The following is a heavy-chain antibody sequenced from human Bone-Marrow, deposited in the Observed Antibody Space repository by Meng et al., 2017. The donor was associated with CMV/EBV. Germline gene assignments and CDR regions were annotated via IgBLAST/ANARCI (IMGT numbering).Heavy chain of an antibody. CDR3: ANRDFWCGYGIDY. CDR2: ISASGGSS. D-gene: IGHD3-3*01. CDR1: GFTFSSYA. Sequence: GESLKISCAASGFTFSSYAMSWVRQAPGKGLEWVSAISASGGSSYYADSVKGRFTISRDNSKNTLYLQMNSLRAEDTAVYYCANRDFWCGYGIDYWGRGTLVTVSS. V-gene: IGHV3-23*01. J-gene: IGHJ4*02.